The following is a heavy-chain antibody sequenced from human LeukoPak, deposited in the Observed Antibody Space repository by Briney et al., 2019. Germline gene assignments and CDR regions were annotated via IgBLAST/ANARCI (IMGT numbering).Heavy chain of an antibody. CDR2: INWNGGST. Sequence: PGGSLRLSCAASGFTFDDYGMNWVRQAPGKGLEWVSGINWNGGSTGYADSVKGRFTISRDNAKNSLYLQMNSLRAEDTAVYYCARDSFSMVRGVIKDFDYWGQGTLVTVSS. D-gene: IGHD3-10*01. CDR3: ARDSFSMVRGVIKDFDY. V-gene: IGHV3-20*04. J-gene: IGHJ4*02. CDR1: GFTFDDYG.